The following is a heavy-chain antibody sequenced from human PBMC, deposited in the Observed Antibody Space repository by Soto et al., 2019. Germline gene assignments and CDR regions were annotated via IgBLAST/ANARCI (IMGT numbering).Heavy chain of an antibody. V-gene: IGHV3-21*01. J-gene: IGHJ6*02. CDR2: ISSSSSYI. Sequence: GGSLRLSCAASGFTFSSYSMNWVRQAPGKGLEWVSSISSSSSYIYYADSVKGRFTTSRDNAKNSLYLQMNSLRAEDTAVYYCARVVPAAITHYGMDVWGQGTTVTVSS. CDR3: ARVVPAAITHYGMDV. D-gene: IGHD2-2*02. CDR1: GFTFSSYS.